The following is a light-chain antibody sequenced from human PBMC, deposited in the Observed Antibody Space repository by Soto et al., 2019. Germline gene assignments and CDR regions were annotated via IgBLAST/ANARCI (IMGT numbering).Light chain of an antibody. CDR3: QQLNSYPRT. CDR2: AAS. J-gene: IGKJ1*01. CDR1: QGIASL. V-gene: IGKV1-9*01. Sequence: DIQLTQSPSFLSASVGDRVTITCRASQGIASLLAWYQQKPGKAPKVLIYAASTLEGGVPSRFSGSGSGTEFTLTISSLQPEDFATYYCQQLNSYPRTFGHGTKGEIK.